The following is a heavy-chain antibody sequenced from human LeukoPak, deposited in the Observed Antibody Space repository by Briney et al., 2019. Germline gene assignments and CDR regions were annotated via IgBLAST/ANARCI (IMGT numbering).Heavy chain of an antibody. V-gene: IGHV4-34*01. CDR2: INHSGST. CDR3: ASRRMGYASDY. J-gene: IGHJ4*02. D-gene: IGHD2-8*01. CDR1: GGSFSGYY. Sequence: PSETLSLTCAVYGGSFSGYYWSWIRQPPGKGLEWIGEINHSGSTNYNPSLKSRVTISVDTSKNQFSLKLSSVTAADTAVYYCASRRMGYASDYWGQGTLVTVSS.